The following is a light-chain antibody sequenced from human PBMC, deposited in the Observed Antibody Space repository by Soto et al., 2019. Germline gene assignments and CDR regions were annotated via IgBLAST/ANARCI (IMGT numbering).Light chain of an antibody. CDR1: QSVSRN. Sequence: EIVITKAPATLSVSPGERATLSCRASQSVSRNLAWYQQKPGQPPRLLIYGAATRATGIRARFSGRGSATECTLTSSSLQSKDCAFDHCQQYNNWLRTFGQVTKVEIK. CDR3: QQYNNWLRT. CDR2: GAA. J-gene: IGKJ1*01. V-gene: IGKV3-15*01.